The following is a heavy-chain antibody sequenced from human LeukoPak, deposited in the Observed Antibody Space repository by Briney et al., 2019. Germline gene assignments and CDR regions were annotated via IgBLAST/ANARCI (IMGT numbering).Heavy chain of an antibody. CDR1: GFTFNNYA. Sequence: GGSLRLSCEASGFTFNNYAMNWVRQAPGKGLEWVSAMSGVGGTTYYAASVRGRFTISRDNSKNILSLQMSSLRVEDMAVYYCAKGSQWLLRGGAYFDSWGQGTPVSVSS. CDR2: MSGVGGTT. J-gene: IGHJ4*02. D-gene: IGHD6-19*01. CDR3: AKGSQWLLRGGAYFDS. V-gene: IGHV3-23*01.